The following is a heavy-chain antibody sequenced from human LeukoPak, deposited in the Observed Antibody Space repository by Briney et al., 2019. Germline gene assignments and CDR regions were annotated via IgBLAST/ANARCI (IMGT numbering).Heavy chain of an antibody. D-gene: IGHD2-15*01. CDR3: AKGRYCSGGSCYFSYYYYGMDV. Sequence: GGSLRLSCAASGSTFSSYAMSWVRQAPGKGLEWVSAISGSGGSTYYADSVKGRFTISRDNSKNTLYQQMNSLRAEDTAVYYCAKGRYCSGGSCYFSYYYYGMDVWGQGTTVTVSS. CDR1: GSTFSSYA. V-gene: IGHV3-23*01. J-gene: IGHJ6*02. CDR2: ISGSGGST.